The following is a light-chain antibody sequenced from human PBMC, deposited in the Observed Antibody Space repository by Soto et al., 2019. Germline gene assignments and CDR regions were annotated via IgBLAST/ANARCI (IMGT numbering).Light chain of an antibody. CDR2: KAS. CDR1: QTISSW. V-gene: IGKV1-5*03. Sequence: DIQMTHSPSTLSGSVRDRVTITCRASQTISSWLAWYQQKPGKAPRLLIYKASTLKSGVPSRFSGSGYGTEFTLTISSLQPDDFATYYCQHYSSYSEAFGQGTKVDIK. CDR3: QHYSSYSEA. J-gene: IGKJ1*01.